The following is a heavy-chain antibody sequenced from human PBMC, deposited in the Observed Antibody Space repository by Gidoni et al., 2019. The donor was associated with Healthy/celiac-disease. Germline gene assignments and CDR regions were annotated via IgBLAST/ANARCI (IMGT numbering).Heavy chain of an antibody. D-gene: IGHD2-15*01. CDR3: ARVPGYCSGGSCYYYGMDV. CDR2: INPNRGGT. CDR1: GYTFTGYY. V-gene: IGHV1-2*04. Sequence: QVQLVQSGAEVKKPGASVKVSCKASGYTFTGYYMHWVRQAPGQGLEWMGWINPNRGGTNYAQKFQGWVTMTRDTSISTAYMELSRLRSDDTAVYYCARVPGYCSGGSCYYYGMDVWGQGTTVTVSS. J-gene: IGHJ6*02.